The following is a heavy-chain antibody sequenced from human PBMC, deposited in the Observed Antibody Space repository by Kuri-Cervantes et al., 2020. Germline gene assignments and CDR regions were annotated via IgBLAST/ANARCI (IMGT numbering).Heavy chain of an antibody. J-gene: IGHJ4*02. CDR3: ATGGGSGSYALDY. D-gene: IGHD3-10*01. V-gene: IGHV3-11*04. Sequence: GGSLRLSCEASGFTFSDYYMSWIRQVPGKGLEWVSYISSSSRSIYYVDSVKGRFTISRDNSKNTLYLQMNSLRAEDTAVYYCATGGGSGSYALDYWGQGTLVTVSS. CDR1: GFTFSDYY. CDR2: ISSSSRSI.